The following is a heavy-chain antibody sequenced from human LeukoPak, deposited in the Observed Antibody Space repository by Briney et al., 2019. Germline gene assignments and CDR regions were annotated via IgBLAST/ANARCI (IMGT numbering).Heavy chain of an antibody. CDR1: GFTFSTYS. CDR3: ARDLMFRGETGAFDI. J-gene: IGHJ3*02. V-gene: IGHV3-48*01. D-gene: IGHD3-10*01. CDR2: ISSSSGTI. Sequence: GGSLRLSCAASGFTFSTYSMNWVRQAPGKGLEWVSYISSSSGTIFYADSVKGRFTISRDNAKNSLYLQMSSPSAEDTAVYYCARDLMFRGETGAFDIWGQGTMVTVSS.